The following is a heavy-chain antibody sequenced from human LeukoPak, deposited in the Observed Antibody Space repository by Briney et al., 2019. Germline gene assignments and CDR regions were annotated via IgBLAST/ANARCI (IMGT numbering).Heavy chain of an antibody. D-gene: IGHD4-17*01. CDR2: IYSGGST. V-gene: IGHV3-53*01. Sequence: GGSLRLSCAASGFTVSSNYMSRVRQAPGKGLEWVSVIYSGGSTYYADSVKGRFTISRDNSKNTLYLQMNSLRAEDTAVYYCAGVRVTTTLIDYWGQGTLVTVSS. CDR3: AGVRVTTTLIDY. CDR1: GFTVSSNY. J-gene: IGHJ4*02.